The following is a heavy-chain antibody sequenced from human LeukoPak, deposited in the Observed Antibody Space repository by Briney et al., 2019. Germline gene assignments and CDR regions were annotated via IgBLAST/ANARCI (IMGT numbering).Heavy chain of an antibody. Sequence: SETLSLTCTVSGGSISSYYWGWIRQPPGKGLEWIGSIYYSGSTYYNPSLKSRVTISVDTSKNQFSLKLSSVTAADTAVYYCARHIPYYYDSSGLPDYWGQGTLVTVSS. V-gene: IGHV4-39*01. J-gene: IGHJ4*02. CDR3: ARHIPYYYDSSGLPDY. CDR1: GGSISSYY. D-gene: IGHD3-22*01. CDR2: IYYSGST.